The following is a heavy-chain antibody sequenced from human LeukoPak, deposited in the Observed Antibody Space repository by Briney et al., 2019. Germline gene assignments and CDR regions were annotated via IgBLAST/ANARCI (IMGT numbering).Heavy chain of an antibody. CDR2: IYTSGST. D-gene: IGHD2-2*01. CDR3: ARDQIGYCSSTSCIYYYYMDV. J-gene: IGHJ6*03. CDR1: GGSISSGSYY. V-gene: IGHV4-61*02. Sequence: KPSQTLSLTXTVSGGSISSGSYYWSWIRQPAGKGLEWIGRIYTSGSTNYNPSLKSRVTISVDTSKNQFSLKLSSVTAADTAVYYCARDQIGYCSSTSCIYYYYMDVWGKGTTVTVSS.